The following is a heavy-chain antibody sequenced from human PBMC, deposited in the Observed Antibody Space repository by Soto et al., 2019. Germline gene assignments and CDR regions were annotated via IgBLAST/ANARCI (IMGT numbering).Heavy chain of an antibody. D-gene: IGHD1-7*01. J-gene: IGHJ4*02. V-gene: IGHV3-30-3*01. Sequence: QVQLVESGGGVVQPGRSLRLSCAASGFTFSSYAMHWVRQAPGKGLEWVAVISYDGSNKYYADSVKGRFTISIDNSKNTLYLQLNSLRAEDTAVYYCAREYGITGTNFDYWGQGTLVTVSS. CDR1: GFTFSSYA. CDR3: AREYGITGTNFDY. CDR2: ISYDGSNK.